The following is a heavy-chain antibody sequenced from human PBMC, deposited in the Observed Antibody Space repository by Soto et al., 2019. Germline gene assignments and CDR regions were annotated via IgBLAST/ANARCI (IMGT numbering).Heavy chain of an antibody. CDR3: ATHPYSSGWYC. Sequence: EVQLVESGGGLVQPGGSLRLSCAASGFTFSSYWMTWVRQAPGKGLEWVANIKQDGSEKYYVDSVKSRFTISRDNAKNSLYPQMNGLRAEDTAVYYCATHPYSSGWYCWGQGTLVTVSS. J-gene: IGHJ4*02. CDR1: GFTFSSYW. V-gene: IGHV3-7*02. D-gene: IGHD6-13*01. CDR2: IKQDGSEK.